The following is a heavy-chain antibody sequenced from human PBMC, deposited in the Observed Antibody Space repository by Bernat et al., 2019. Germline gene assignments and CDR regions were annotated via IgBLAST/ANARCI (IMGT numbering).Heavy chain of an antibody. CDR2: ISGSGGST. V-gene: IGHV3-23*01. J-gene: IGHJ6*04. Sequence: EVQLLESGGDLVQPGGSLRLSCAASGFTFSTYAMSWVRQAPGKGLEWVSTISGSGGSTYYADSVKGRFTISRDNSKNTLYLQMNSLRAEDTAVYYCASRPPIVVVPAATWGKGTTVTVSS. CDR3: ASRPPIVVVPAAT. D-gene: IGHD2-2*01. CDR1: GFTFSTYA.